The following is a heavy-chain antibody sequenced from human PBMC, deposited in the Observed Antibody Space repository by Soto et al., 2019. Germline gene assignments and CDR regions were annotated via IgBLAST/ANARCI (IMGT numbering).Heavy chain of an antibody. J-gene: IGHJ5*02. CDR1: GYTFTSYA. D-gene: IGHD3-10*02. Sequence: ASVKVSCKASGYTFTSYAMHWVRQAPGQRLEWMGWINAGNSNTKYSEKFQGRVTITRDTSATTANMELTSLRSEDTAVYYCGRDQAGTGYYVDWFDPWGQGTLVTVSS. CDR2: INAGNSNT. V-gene: IGHV1-3*01. CDR3: GRDQAGTGYYVDWFDP.